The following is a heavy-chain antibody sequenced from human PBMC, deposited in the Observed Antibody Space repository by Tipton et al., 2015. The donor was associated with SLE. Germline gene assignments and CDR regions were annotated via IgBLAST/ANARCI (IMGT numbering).Heavy chain of an antibody. J-gene: IGHJ6*02. CDR1: GFMFSNYG. Sequence: GSLRLSCAASGFMFSNYGMNWVRQAPGKGLEWVSAISNSGGSTYYADSVKGRFTISRDNSKNTLYLQMNSLRAEDTAVYYCAKATRTAADYYYGMDVWGQGTTVTVSS. CDR2: ISNSGGST. CDR3: AKATRTAADYYYGMDV. D-gene: IGHD6-13*01. V-gene: IGHV3-23*01.